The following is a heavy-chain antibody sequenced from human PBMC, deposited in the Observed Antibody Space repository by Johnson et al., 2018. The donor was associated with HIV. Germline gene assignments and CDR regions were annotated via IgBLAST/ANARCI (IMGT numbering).Heavy chain of an antibody. J-gene: IGHJ3*02. CDR3: ARDTLAWGLLPPIGAFDI. V-gene: IGHV3-30*03. Sequence: VQLVESGGGVVQPGRSLRLSCAASGFTFRSYAMHWVRQAPGKGLEWVGVISYDGSNKYYADSVKGRFTISRDNSKNTLHLQMNSLRAEDTAVYYCARDTLAWGLLPPIGAFDIWGQGTMVTVSS. CDR2: ISYDGSNK. CDR1: GFTFRSYA. D-gene: IGHD1-26*01.